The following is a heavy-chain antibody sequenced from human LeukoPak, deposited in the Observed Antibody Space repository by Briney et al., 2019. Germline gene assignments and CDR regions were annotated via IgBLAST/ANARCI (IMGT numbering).Heavy chain of an antibody. Sequence: PSETLSLTCAVYGGSFSRYYWSWIPQPPAKGLEWIGEINHSGSTNYNPSLTSGVTISVDTSKHQFSLKLSSVTAADTAVYYCARGRWFDPWGQGTLVTVSS. J-gene: IGHJ5*02. CDR2: INHSGST. V-gene: IGHV4-34*01. CDR3: ARGRWFDP. CDR1: GGSFSRYY.